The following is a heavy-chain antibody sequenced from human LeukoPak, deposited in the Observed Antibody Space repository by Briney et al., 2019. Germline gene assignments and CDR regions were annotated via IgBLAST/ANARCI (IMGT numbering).Heavy chain of an antibody. Sequence: ASVKVSCKASGYSFTSYAMNWVRQAPGQGLEWMGWINTNTGNPTYAQGFTGRCVFSLDTSVSTAYLQISSLKAENTAVYSCARVAEYSSGWYDPFDYWGQGTLVTVSS. CDR2: INTNTGNP. CDR3: ARVAEYSSGWYDPFDY. D-gene: IGHD6-19*01. CDR1: GYSFTSYA. V-gene: IGHV7-4-1*02. J-gene: IGHJ4*02.